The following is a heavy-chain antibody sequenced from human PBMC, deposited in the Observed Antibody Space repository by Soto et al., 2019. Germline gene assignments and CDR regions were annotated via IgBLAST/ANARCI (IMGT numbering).Heavy chain of an antibody. CDR1: GFTFSSYS. CDR2: ISGSGGST. V-gene: IGHV3-23*01. Sequence: GGSLRLSGAASGFTFSSYSMNWARQAPGKGLEWVSAISGSGGSTYYADSVKGRFTISRDNSKNTLYLQMNSLRAEDTAVYYCAKEGEYSSGWDNFDYWGQGTLVTVSS. J-gene: IGHJ4*02. D-gene: IGHD6-19*01. CDR3: AKEGEYSSGWDNFDY.